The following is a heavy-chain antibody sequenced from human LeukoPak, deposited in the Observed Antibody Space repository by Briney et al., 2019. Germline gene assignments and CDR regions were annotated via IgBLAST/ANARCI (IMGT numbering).Heavy chain of an antibody. CDR2: IYYSGST. Sequence: PSETLSLTCTVSSGSIDSGRYYWSWIRQPPGKGLEWIGYIYYSGSTDYSPSLKSRVTISVDTSKNQFSLKLSSVTAADTAVYYCAREETRLRFLEWIDAFDIWGQGTMVTVSS. V-gene: IGHV4-30-4*01. CDR1: SGSIDSGRYY. CDR3: AREETRLRFLEWIDAFDI. J-gene: IGHJ3*02. D-gene: IGHD3-3*01.